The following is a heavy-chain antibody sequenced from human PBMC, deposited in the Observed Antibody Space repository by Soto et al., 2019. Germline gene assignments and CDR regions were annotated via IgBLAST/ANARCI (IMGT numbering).Heavy chain of an antibody. V-gene: IGHV3-15*01. CDR3: TTVGSVNWNEQDFDY. Sequence: EVQLVESGGGLVKPGGSLRLSCAASGFTFSNAWMSWVRQAPGKGLEWVGRIKSKTDGGTTDYAAPVKGRFTISRDDSKNTLYLQMNSLKTEDTAVYYCTTVGSVNWNEQDFDYWGQGTLVTVSS. CDR2: IKSKTDGGTT. J-gene: IGHJ4*02. CDR1: GFTFSNAW. D-gene: IGHD1-20*01.